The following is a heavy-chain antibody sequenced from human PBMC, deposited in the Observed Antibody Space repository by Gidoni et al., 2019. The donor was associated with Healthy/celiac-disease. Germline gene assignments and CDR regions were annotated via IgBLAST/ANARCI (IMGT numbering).Heavy chain of an antibody. Sequence: EVQLVESGGGLVQPGGSLRRSCAASGVTFSSYSMNWVRQAPGKGLEWVSYISSSSSTIYYADSVKGRFTISRDNAKNSLYLQMNSLRAEDTAVYYCARDSSAARFDYWGQGTLVTVSS. J-gene: IGHJ4*02. CDR3: ARDSSAARFDY. CDR2: ISSSSSTI. CDR1: GVTFSSYS. D-gene: IGHD2-2*01. V-gene: IGHV3-48*01.